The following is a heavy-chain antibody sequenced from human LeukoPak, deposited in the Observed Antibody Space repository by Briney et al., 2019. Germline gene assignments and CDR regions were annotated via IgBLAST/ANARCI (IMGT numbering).Heavy chain of an antibody. V-gene: IGHV1-69*13. D-gene: IGHD6-19*01. CDR1: GGTFSSYA. CDR2: IIPIFGTA. Sequence: GASVKVSCKASGGTFSSYAISWVRQAPGQGLEWMGGIIPIFGTANYAQKFQGRVTITADESTSTAYMELSSLRSEDTAVHYCARESRAVAGNANGMDVWGKGTTVTVSS. CDR3: ARESRAVAGNANGMDV. J-gene: IGHJ6*04.